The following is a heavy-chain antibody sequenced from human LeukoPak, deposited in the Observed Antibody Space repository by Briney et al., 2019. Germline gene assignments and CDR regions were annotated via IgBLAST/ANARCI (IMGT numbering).Heavy chain of an antibody. J-gene: IGHJ4*02. CDR1: GGSFSGYY. Sequence: SETLSLTCAVYGGSFSGYYWSWIRQPPGKGLEWIGEINHSGSTNYNPSLKSRVTISVDTSKNQFSLKLSSVTAADTAVYYCAKVGGVYTIRMPIDYWGQGTLVTVSS. V-gene: IGHV4-34*01. CDR3: AKVGGVYTIRMPIDY. CDR2: INHSGST. D-gene: IGHD2-8*01.